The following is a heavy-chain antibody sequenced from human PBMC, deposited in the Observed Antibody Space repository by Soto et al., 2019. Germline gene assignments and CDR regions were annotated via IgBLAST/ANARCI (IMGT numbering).Heavy chain of an antibody. V-gene: IGHV3-23*01. CDR2: IRGSGGST. CDR3: AKAGEVLAAAGPSRWDYYYYGMDV. D-gene: IGHD6-13*01. J-gene: IGHJ6*02. CDR1: GFTFSSYA. Sequence: PGGSLRLSCAASGFTFSSYAMSWVRQAPGKGLEWVSAIRGSGGSTYYADSVKGRFTISRDNSKNTLYLQMNSLRAEDTAVYYCAKAGEVLAAAGPSRWDYYYYGMDVWGQGTTVTVS.